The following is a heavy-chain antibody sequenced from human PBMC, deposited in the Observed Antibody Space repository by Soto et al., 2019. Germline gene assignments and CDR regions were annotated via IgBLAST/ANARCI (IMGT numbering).Heavy chain of an antibody. D-gene: IGHD3-3*01. CDR3: ARATRLRFLEWLLDY. J-gene: IGHJ4*02. CDR1: GGSISSGGYY. CDR2: IYYSGST. V-gene: IGHV4-31*03. Sequence: QVQLQESGPGLVKPSQTLSLTCTVSGGSISSGGYYWSWIRQHPGKGLEWSGYIYYSGSTYYNPSLKSRVTISVDTSKNQFSLKLSSVTAADKAVYYCARATRLRFLEWLLDYWGQGTLVTVSS.